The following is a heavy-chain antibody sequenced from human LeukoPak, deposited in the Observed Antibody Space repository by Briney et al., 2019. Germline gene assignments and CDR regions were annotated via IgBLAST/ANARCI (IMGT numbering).Heavy chain of an antibody. CDR1: GGSISSYY. Sequence: PSETLSLTCSVSGGSISSYYWSWIRQPPGKGLEWIGSIYYSGSTNYNPSLKSRLTISVDTSKNQVSLKLSSVTAADTAVYYCARLTYFDYWGQGTLVTVSS. CDR3: ARLTYFDY. CDR2: IYYSGST. J-gene: IGHJ4*02. V-gene: IGHV4-59*01.